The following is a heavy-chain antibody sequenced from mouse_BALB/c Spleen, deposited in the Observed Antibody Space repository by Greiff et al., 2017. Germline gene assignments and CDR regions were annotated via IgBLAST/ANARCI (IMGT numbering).Heavy chain of an antibody. CDR3: ARYYGLYAMDY. CDR1: GYSITSGYY. J-gene: IGHJ4*01. V-gene: IGHV3-6*02. D-gene: IGHD1-2*01. Sequence: ESGPGLVKPSQSLSLTCSVTGYSITSGYYWNWIRQFPGNKLEWMGYISYDGSNNYNPSLKNRISITRDTSKNQFFLKLNSVTTEDTATYYCARYYGLYAMDYWGQGTSVTVSS. CDR2: ISYDGSN.